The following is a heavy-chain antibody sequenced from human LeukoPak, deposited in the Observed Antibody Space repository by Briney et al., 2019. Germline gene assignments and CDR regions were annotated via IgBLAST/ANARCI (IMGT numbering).Heavy chain of an antibody. V-gene: IGHV3-30*02. J-gene: IGHJ6*03. Sequence: GGSLRLSCAASGFTFSSYGMHWVRQAPGKGLDWVAFIRYDGTDTYYADSVKGRFTISRDNSKNTLSLQMNSLRGEDTALYYCAKDPFYGLNGRPIAYMDVWGKGNTVTISS. CDR2: IRYDGTDT. CDR3: AKDPFYGLNGRPIAYMDV. CDR1: GFTFSSYG. D-gene: IGHD4-17*01.